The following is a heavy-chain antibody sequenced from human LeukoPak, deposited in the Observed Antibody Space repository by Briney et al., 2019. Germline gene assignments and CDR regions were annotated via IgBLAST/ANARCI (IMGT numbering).Heavy chain of an antibody. CDR3: ARDLGVVVIAYFDY. CDR1: GFTFSSYS. CDR2: ISSSSSYI. D-gene: IGHD3-22*01. J-gene: IGHJ4*02. V-gene: IGHV3-21*01. Sequence: SGGSLRLSCAASGFTFSSYSMTWVRQAPGKGLEWVSSISSSSSYIYYADSVKGRFTISRDNAKNSLYLQMNSLRAEDTAVYYCARDLGVVVIAYFDYWGQGTLVTVSS.